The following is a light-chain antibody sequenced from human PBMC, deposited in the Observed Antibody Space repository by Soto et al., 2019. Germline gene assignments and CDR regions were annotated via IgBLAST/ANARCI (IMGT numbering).Light chain of an antibody. J-gene: IGKJ4*01. CDR1: KSVSSN. CDR2: GAS. Sequence: EIVMTQSPATLSVSPGERATLSSRASKSVSSNLAWYQQKPGQAPRLLIYGASTRATGIPARFSGSGSATEYTLTISSRQADDFAYYYGQQYNNWPPLTVGGAPKVEFK. CDR3: QQYNNWPPLT. V-gene: IGKV3-15*01.